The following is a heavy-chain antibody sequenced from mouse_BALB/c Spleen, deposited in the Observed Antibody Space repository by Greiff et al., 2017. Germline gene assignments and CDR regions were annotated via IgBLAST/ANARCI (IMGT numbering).Heavy chain of an antibody. Sequence: EVQLQESGGGLVQPGGSMKLSCVASGFTFSNYWMNWVRQSPEKGLEWVAEIRLKSNNYETHYAVSVKGRFTISRDAYKSSLYLKLNTLRAEDTGIDSCTRGAWFAYWGQGTLVTVSA. CDR2: IRLKSNNYET. V-gene: IGHV6-6*02. J-gene: IGHJ3*01. CDR1: GFTFSNYW. CDR3: TRGAWFAY.